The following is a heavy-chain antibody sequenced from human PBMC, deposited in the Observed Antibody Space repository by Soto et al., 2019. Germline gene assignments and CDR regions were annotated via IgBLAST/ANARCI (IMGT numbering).Heavy chain of an antibody. D-gene: IGHD4-17*01. V-gene: IGHV3-21*01. CDR3: ARDLVANGDYVAYYYGMDV. CDR1: GFTFSSYS. Sequence: GGSLRLSCAASGFTFSSYSMNWVRQAPGKGLEWVSSISSSSSYIYYADSVKGRFTISRDNAKNSLYLQMNSLRAEDTAVYYCARDLVANGDYVAYYYGMDVWGQGTTVTVSS. J-gene: IGHJ6*02. CDR2: ISSSSSYI.